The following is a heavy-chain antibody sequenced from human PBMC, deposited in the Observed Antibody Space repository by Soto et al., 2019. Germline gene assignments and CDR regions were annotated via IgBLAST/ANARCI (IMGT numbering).Heavy chain of an antibody. CDR1: GFTFSSYS. CDR2: ISSANAYI. J-gene: IGHJ6*02. V-gene: IGHV3-21*01. CDR3: TKKKTLALPGNGMDV. Sequence: ESGGGLVKPGESLRLSCVASGFTFSSYSVNWVRQAPGMGLEWVSSISSANAYIYYADSVKGRFTISRDNAKNSLFLQMSSLRAEDTAIYYCTKKKTLALPGNGMDVWAQGTTVTVSS.